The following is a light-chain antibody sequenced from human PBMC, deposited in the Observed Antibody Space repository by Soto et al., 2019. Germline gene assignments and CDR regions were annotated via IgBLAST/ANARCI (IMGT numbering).Light chain of an antibody. V-gene: IGKV1-5*03. CDR2: KAS. CDR3: QQYNSYSPT. J-gene: IGKJ1*01. CDR1: QSISTW. Sequence: DIQMTQSPSTXSASVGDRVTITCRASQSISTWLAWYQQEPGKAPKLLIHKASSLQSGVPSRFSGSGSGTDFTLTFSSLHPDDFATYYCQQYNSYSPTFGQGTKVDIK.